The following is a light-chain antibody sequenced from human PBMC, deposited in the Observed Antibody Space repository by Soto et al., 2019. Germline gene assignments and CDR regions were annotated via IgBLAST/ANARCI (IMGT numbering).Light chain of an antibody. V-gene: IGKV1-39*01. J-gene: IGKJ3*01. CDR2: AAS. Sequence: DIQMTQSPSSLSASVGDRVTITCRASQSISSYLNWYQQKPGKAPNILIYAASSLQSGVPSKFSGSGSGTDFTLTIRSLQPEDCATYYCQLSYSSPFTFGPGTKVDIK. CDR3: QLSYSSPFT. CDR1: QSISSY.